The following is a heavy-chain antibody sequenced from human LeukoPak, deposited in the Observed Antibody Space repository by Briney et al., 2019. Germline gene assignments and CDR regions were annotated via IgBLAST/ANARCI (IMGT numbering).Heavy chain of an antibody. CDR3: AKGWTGSLNWFDP. D-gene: IGHD3/OR15-3a*01. Sequence: GRSLRLSCAASGFTFSSYGMHWVRQAPGKGLERVAVISYDGSNKYYADSVKGRFTISRDNSKNTLYLQMNSLRAEDTAVYYCAKGWTGSLNWFDPWGQGTLVTVSS. CDR2: ISYDGSNK. V-gene: IGHV3-30*18. CDR1: GFTFSSYG. J-gene: IGHJ5*02.